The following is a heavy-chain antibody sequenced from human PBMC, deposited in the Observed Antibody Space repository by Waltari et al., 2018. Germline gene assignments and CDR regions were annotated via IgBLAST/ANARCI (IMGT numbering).Heavy chain of an antibody. CDR3: ARGRGYSVVVRGVDTGFCWFDP. V-gene: IGHV4-34*01. Sequence: QVQLQQWGAGLLSPSETLSLTCAVYGGSFSGYYWTWIRQPPGKGLEWIGEINHSGSTKHNPALKSRVTISIDTPRNQFSLKLSSATAADTAVYYCARGRGYSVVVRGVDTGFCWFDPWGQGTLVTVSS. D-gene: IGHD3-10*01. CDR1: GGSFSGYY. CDR2: INHSGST. J-gene: IGHJ5*02.